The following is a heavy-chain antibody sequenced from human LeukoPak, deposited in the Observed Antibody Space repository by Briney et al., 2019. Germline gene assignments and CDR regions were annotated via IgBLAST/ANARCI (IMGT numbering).Heavy chain of an antibody. CDR3: ASRPAGSTWYGVFDF. V-gene: IGHV4-59*11. J-gene: IGHJ4*02. D-gene: IGHD6-13*01. CDR2: VFNGGST. Sequence: SETLSLTCSVSGGSINSHYWSWIRQSPGKGLEWIGYVFNGGSTNYNPSLKSRATMSLDTSRDQFSLRLSSVTAADTAIYYCASRPAGSTWYGVFDFWSQGTLVTVSS. CDR1: GGSINSHY.